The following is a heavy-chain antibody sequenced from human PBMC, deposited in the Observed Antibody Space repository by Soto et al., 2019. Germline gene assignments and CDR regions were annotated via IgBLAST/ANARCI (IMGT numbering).Heavy chain of an antibody. CDR1: GFTFSSYG. Sequence: ESGGGVVQPGRSLRLSCAASGFTFSSYGMHWVRQAPGKGLEWVAVISYDGSNKYYADSVKGRFTISRDNSKNTLYLQMNSLRAEDTAVYYCAKDYYDILTGYPWFDPWGQGTLVTVSS. D-gene: IGHD3-9*01. V-gene: IGHV3-30*18. CDR2: ISYDGSNK. CDR3: AKDYYDILTGYPWFDP. J-gene: IGHJ5*02.